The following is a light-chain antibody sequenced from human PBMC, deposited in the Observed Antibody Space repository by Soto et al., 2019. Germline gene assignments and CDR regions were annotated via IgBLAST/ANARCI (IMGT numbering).Light chain of an antibody. CDR2: GAS. CDR1: QSVSSSY. CDR3: QQYGSSP. V-gene: IGKV3-20*01. J-gene: IGKJ4*01. Sequence: EIVLTQSPGTLSLSPGERATLSCRASQSVSSSYLAWYQQKPGQAPRLLIYGASSRATGIPDRFSGSGSGTDFTLTISRLEPEEVAVYYWQQYGSSPFGGGTKVEIK.